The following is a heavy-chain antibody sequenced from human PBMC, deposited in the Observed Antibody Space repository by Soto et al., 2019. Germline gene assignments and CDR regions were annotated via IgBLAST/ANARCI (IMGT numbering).Heavy chain of an antibody. V-gene: IGHV4-59*11. CDR1: GGSIGSHS. Sequence: ASETLSLTCTVSGGSIGSHSWSWIRQPPGEGLEWIGHVYYSGSTNYNPSLKSRVTISVDTSKNQFSLKLTSVTAADTAVYYCARDKITGLFDYWGQGTLVTVSS. D-gene: IGHD2-8*02. CDR2: VYYSGST. J-gene: IGHJ4*02. CDR3: ARDKITGLFDY.